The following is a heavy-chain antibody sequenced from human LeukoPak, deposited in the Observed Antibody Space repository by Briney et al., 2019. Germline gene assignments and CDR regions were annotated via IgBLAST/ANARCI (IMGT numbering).Heavy chain of an antibody. V-gene: IGHV1-46*01. Sequence: ASVKVSCKASGYTFTSYYMHWVRQAPGQGLEWMVIINPSGGSTSYAQKFQGRVTMTRDTSTSTVYMELSSLRSEDTAVYYCARPSTTGTTGGAFDIWGQGTMVTVSS. CDR3: ARPSTTGTTGGAFDI. CDR2: INPSGGST. CDR1: GYTFTSYY. J-gene: IGHJ3*02. D-gene: IGHD1-1*01.